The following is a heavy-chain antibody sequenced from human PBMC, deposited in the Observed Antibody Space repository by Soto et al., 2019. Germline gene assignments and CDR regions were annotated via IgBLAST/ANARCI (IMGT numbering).Heavy chain of an antibody. CDR3: AATYCSGGSCYPIYYGMDV. V-gene: IGHV1-58*01. Sequence: SVKVSCKASGFTFPSSSVQWVRQARGQGLEWIGWIVVCSGNANYAQKFQERVTITRDMSTSTAYMELSSLRAEDTAVYYCAATYCSGGSCYPIYYGMDVWGQGTTVTVSS. J-gene: IGHJ6*02. CDR1: GFTFPSSS. CDR2: IVVCSGNA. D-gene: IGHD2-15*01.